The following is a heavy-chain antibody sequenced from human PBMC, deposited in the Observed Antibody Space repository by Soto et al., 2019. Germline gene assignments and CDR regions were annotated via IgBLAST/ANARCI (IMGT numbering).Heavy chain of an antibody. CDR2: MNAGVGNT. CDR3: ARDTGYTFGSLNY. Sequence: HVELVQSGADVKKPGASVTISCKASGYTFTDYALHWVRQAPGQRLEWMGWMNAGVGNTLYSQKFQGRITITRYTSASTAYMELNSLKSEDTAIYYCARDTGYTFGSLNYWGPGTLVTVSS. J-gene: IGHJ4*02. CDR1: GYTFTDYA. D-gene: IGHD5-18*01. V-gene: IGHV1-3*01.